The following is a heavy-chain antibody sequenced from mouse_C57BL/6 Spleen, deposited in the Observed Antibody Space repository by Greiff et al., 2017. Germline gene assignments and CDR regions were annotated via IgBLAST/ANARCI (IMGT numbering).Heavy chain of an antibody. D-gene: IGHD3-1*01. CDR1: GYSFTSYY. J-gene: IGHJ1*03. CDR3: ARSGDAPFDV. V-gene: IGHV1-66*01. Sequence: QVQLKQSGPELVKPGASVKISCKASGYSFTSYYIHWVKQRPGQGLEWIGWIYPGSGNTKYNEKFKGKATLTADTSSSTAYMQLSSLTSEDSAAYYCARSGDAPFDVWGTGTTVTVSS. CDR2: IYPGSGNT.